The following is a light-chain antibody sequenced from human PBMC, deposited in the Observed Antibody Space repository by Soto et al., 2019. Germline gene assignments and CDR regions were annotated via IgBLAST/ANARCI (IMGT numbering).Light chain of an antibody. J-gene: IGKJ5*01. V-gene: IGKV3-20*01. CDR2: GAS. CDR3: QQYDNSIT. CDR1: QSVSSNN. Sequence: EIVLTQSPGTLSLSPGETATLSCRASQSVSSNNFAWYHQKPGQTTSLLIYGASTRATGIPDRFSGSGSGKDFTLTISRLEPEVFTLYYCQQYDNSITFGQGTRLEIE.